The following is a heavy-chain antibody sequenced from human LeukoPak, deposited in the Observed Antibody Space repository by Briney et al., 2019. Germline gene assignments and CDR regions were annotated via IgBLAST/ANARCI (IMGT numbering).Heavy chain of an antibody. J-gene: IGHJ4*02. V-gene: IGHV4-59*01. Sequence: SETLSLTCTVSGGSIRSYYWGWIRQPPGKGLEWIGYIYYSGSTNYNPSLKSRVTISVDTSKNQFSLNLSSVTAADTAVYYCARVLGSYYFDYWGQGTLVTVSS. CDR2: IYYSGST. D-gene: IGHD2-15*01. CDR1: GGSIRSYY. CDR3: ARVLGSYYFDY.